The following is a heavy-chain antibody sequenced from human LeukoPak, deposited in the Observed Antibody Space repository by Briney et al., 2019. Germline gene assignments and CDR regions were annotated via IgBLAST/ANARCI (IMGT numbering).Heavy chain of an antibody. D-gene: IGHD2-2*01. V-gene: IGHV3-53*01. CDR3: ARGETSSYDY. CDR1: GFTVSINY. Sequence: GGSLRLSCAASGFTVSINYMSWVRQAPGKGLEWVSVIYSGGNTYYADSVKGRFTISRDNSKNTVYLRMNSLRAEDTAVYYCARGETSSYDYWGQGTLVTVSS. J-gene: IGHJ4*02. CDR2: IYSGGNT.